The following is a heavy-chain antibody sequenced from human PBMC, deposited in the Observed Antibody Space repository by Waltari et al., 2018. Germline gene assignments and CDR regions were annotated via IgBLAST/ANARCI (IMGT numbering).Heavy chain of an antibody. V-gene: IGHV1-2*02. Sequence: QVQLVQSGTEVKKPGASVRVSCQASGYTFSDYNLHWVRQTPGQGFEWMGWINPKNGDTSYAQNFLGRVTMTRDTSINTAYMDLSGLRSDDAAVFYCARDPGPIVGAPDFWGQGTLVTVSS. J-gene: IGHJ4*02. CDR1: GYTFSDYN. D-gene: IGHD1-26*01. CDR3: ARDPGPIVGAPDF. CDR2: INPKNGDT.